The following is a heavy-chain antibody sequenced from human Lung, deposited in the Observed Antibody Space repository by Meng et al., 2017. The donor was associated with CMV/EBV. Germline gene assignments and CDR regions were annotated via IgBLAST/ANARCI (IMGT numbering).Heavy chain of an antibody. D-gene: IGHD6-19*01. CDR3: VRSSGWSRFDY. Sequence: QVQLVQSGAEVKKPGASVKVSCKASGYTLTSYAMHWVRQAPGQRLEWMGWVNSNNDATKYARKFQGRVSMTRDTSSSTAHMELRRLMSDDTAVYYCVRSSGWSRFDYWGQGTLVTVSS. CDR2: VNSNNDAT. CDR1: GYTLTSYA. J-gene: IGHJ4*02. V-gene: IGHV1-3*01.